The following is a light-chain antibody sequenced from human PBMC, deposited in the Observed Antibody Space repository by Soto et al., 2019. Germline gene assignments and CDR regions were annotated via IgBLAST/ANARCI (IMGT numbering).Light chain of an antibody. CDR1: QSVSSSY. V-gene: IGKV3-20*01. CDR3: QQYGSSGYT. Sequence: EIVLTQSPGTLSLSPGERATLSCRASQSVSSSYLAWYQQKPGQAPRLLIYGASSRATGIPDRFSGSGSGTDFTLTIGSLEPEDFALYYCQQYGSSGYTFGQGTKLEIK. J-gene: IGKJ2*01. CDR2: GAS.